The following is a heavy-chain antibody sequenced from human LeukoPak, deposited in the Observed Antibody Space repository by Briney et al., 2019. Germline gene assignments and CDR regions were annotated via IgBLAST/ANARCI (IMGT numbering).Heavy chain of an antibody. D-gene: IGHD3-10*01. CDR2: IGGTGRRT. Sequence: PGGSLRLSCAASGFTFSSFAMGWVRQAPGRGLEWVSSIGGTGRRTYYTDSVKGRFTISRDNSKNTLYLQMNSLRAEDTAVYYCVRDLAESVGFALNYWGHGVLVTVSS. V-gene: IGHV3-23*01. J-gene: IGHJ4*01. CDR1: GFTFSSFA. CDR3: VRDLAESVGFALNY.